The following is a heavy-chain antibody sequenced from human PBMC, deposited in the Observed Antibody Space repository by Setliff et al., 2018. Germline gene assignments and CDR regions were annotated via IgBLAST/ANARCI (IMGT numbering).Heavy chain of an antibody. CDR2: ISNWGTTI. CDR1: GFTFSSHG. CDR3: FGAGTCSY. V-gene: IGHV3-48*03. J-gene: IGHJ4*02. Sequence: HPGGSLRLSCAVSGFTFSSHGMNWVRQAPGKGLEWVAYISNWGTTIYYADSVKGRFTISRDNAKNSLFLQMNSLRTEDMGIYYCFGAGTCSYWGQGTLVTVSS. D-gene: IGHD3-10*01.